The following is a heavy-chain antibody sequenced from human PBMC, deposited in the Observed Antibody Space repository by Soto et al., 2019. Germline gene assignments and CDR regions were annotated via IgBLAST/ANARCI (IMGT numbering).Heavy chain of an antibody. CDR3: AREWCSGGSCYSNYFDY. Sequence: SEPLCLTCTVSGGSIIIGGYYWSWIRQHPGNGLEWIWYIYYSGSTYYNPSLKSRVTISVDTSKNQFSLKLSSVTAADTAVYYCAREWCSGGSCYSNYFDYWGQGNLVTVSS. J-gene: IGHJ4*02. CDR2: IYYSGST. D-gene: IGHD2-15*01. CDR1: GGSIIIGGYY. V-gene: IGHV4-31*03.